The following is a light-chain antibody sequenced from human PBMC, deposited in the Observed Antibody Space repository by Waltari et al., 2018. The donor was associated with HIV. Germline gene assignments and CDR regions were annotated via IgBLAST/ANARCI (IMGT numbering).Light chain of an antibody. CDR1: SSNSGINT. J-gene: IGLJ2*01. CDR3: AAWDDSLNGDVV. CDR2: RSD. V-gene: IGLV1-44*01. Sequence: QSVLTQPPSASGTPGQRVTVSCSGSSSNSGINTVNWYQQLPGTAPKLLIYRSDQRPSGVPDRFSGSKSGTSASLAISGLQSEDEADYYCAAWDDSLNGDVVFGGGTKLTVL.